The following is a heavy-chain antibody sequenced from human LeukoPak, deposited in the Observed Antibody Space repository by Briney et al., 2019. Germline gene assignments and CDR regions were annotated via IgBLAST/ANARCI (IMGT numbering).Heavy chain of an antibody. CDR3: ARDPAQDLHY. CDR2: ISCSSDYI. V-gene: IGHV3-21*01. J-gene: IGHJ4*02. CDR1: GFIFSSYS. Sequence: GGSLRLSCAASGFIFSSYSMNWVRQAPGKGLEWVSSISCSSDYIYYADSVRGRFTISRDNAKSSLYLQMNSLRAEDTAVYYCARDPAQDLHYWGQGTLVTVSS.